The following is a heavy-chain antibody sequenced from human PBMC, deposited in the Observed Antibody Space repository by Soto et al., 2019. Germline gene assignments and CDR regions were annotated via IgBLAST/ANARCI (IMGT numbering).Heavy chain of an antibody. CDR1: GFTFSSYG. CDR3: AKVIKPWGPPVGMDV. V-gene: IGHV3-30*18. Sequence: HPGGSLRLSCAASGFTFSSYGMHWVRQAPGKGLEWVAVISYDGSNKYYADSVKGRFTISRDNSKNTLYLQMNSLRAEDTAVYYCAKVIKPWGPPVGMDVWGQGTTVTVSS. CDR2: ISYDGSNK. J-gene: IGHJ6*02. D-gene: IGHD7-27*01.